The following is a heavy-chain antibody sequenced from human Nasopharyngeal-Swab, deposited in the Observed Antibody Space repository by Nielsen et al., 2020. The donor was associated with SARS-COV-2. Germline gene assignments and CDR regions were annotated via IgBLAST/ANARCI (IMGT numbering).Heavy chain of an antibody. V-gene: IGHV3-21*01. Sequence: GESLKISCAASGFTFSSYSMNWVRQAPGKGLEWVSSICSSSSYIYYADSVKGRFTISRDNAKNSLYLQMNSLRAEDTAVYYCAREYYWGQGTLVTVSS. J-gene: IGHJ4*02. CDR2: ICSSSSYI. CDR3: AREYY. CDR1: GFTFSSYS.